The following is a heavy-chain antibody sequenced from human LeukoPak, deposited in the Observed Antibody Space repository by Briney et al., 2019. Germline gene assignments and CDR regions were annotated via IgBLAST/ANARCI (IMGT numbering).Heavy chain of an antibody. V-gene: IGHV3-11*05. Sequence: GGSLRLSCAASGFTFSDYYMSWIRQAPGKGLEWVSYISSSSSYTNYADSVKGRFTISRDNAKNSLYLQMNSLRAEDTAVYYCAGGGSGWDNNWFDPSGQGTLVTVSS. CDR1: GFTFSDYY. CDR2: ISSSSSYT. D-gene: IGHD6-19*01. J-gene: IGHJ5*02. CDR3: AGGGSGWDNNWFDP.